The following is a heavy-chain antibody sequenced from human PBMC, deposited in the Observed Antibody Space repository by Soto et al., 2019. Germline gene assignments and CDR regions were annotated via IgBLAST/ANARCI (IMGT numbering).Heavy chain of an antibody. J-gene: IGHJ4*02. CDR2: ISYDGSNK. D-gene: IGHD5-18*01. CDR3: ARDRGGYSYGYMFDY. V-gene: IGHV3-30-3*01. Sequence: QVQLVESGGGVVQPGRSQRLSCAASGFTFSSYVMHWVRQAPGKGLEWVAVISYDGSNKYYADSVKGRFTISRDNSKNTLYLQMNSLRAEDTAVYYCARDRGGYSYGYMFDYWGQVTLVTVSS. CDR1: GFTFSSYV.